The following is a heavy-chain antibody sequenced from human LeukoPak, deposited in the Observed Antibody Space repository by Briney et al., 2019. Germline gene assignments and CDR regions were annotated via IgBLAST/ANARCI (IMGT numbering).Heavy chain of an antibody. CDR3: ARILDSAWGELGY. V-gene: IGHV3-21*01. CDR2: ISSSSSYI. J-gene: IGHJ4*02. D-gene: IGHD6-19*01. CDR1: GFTFSSYS. Sequence: GESLRLSCAASGFTFSSYSMNWVRQAPGKGLEWVSSISSSSSYIYYADSMKGRFTISRDNAKNTLYLQMNSLRAEDTAVYYCARILDSAWGELGYWGQGTLVTVSS.